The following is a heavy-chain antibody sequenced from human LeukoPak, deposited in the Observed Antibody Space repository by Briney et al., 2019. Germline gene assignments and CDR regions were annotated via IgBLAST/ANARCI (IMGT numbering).Heavy chain of an antibody. V-gene: IGHV3-21*01. CDR1: GFTFSSYS. CDR2: ISSGGGYI. J-gene: IGHJ4*02. CDR3: ASLEYSSAYFDS. D-gene: IGHD6-6*01. Sequence: PGGSLRLSCAASGFTFSSYSMHWVRQPPGKGLEWVSSISSGGGYIYYADSVKGRFTISRDNAENSLSLQMNSLRAEDTAVYYCASLEYSSAYFDSWGQGALVTDSS.